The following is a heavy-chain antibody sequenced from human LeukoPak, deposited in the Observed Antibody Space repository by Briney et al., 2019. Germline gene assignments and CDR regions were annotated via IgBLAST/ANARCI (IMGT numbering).Heavy chain of an antibody. J-gene: IGHJ4*02. CDR1: GFTFSSYA. D-gene: IGHD3-3*01. CDR3: ARSSPPHITIFGVVPDYFDY. Sequence: GGSLRLSCAASGFTFSSYAMSWVRQAPGKGLEWVSVIYSGGSTYYADSVKGRFTISRDNSKNTLYLQMNSLRAEDTAVYYCARSSPPHITIFGVVPDYFDYWGQGTLVTVSS. CDR2: IYSGGST. V-gene: IGHV3-53*01.